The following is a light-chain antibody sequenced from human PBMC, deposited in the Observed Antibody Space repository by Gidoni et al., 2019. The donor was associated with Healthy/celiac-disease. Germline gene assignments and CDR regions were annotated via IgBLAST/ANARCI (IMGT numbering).Light chain of an antibody. CDR2: GAS. CDR3: QQYNNRPPT. V-gene: IGKV3-15*01. CDR1: QSVSSN. Sequence: EIVMTQSPATLSVSPGERATLSCRASQSVSSNLAWYQQKPGQAPRLLIYGASTRATGIPARCSGSGSGTEFTLTISSLQSEDFAVYYCQQYNNRPPTFGQXTKVEIK. J-gene: IGKJ1*01.